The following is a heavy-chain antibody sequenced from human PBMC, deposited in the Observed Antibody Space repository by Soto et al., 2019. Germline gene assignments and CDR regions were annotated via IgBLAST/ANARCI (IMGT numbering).Heavy chain of an antibody. Sequence: QLHLVQSGAVVKKPGASVTVSCSASGYPVTAYYMHWVRQAPGRGLEWMGGINPATGAAKYTKTCQGRVTMTRDTTPSTVFMERSGLTSEDTAVFFGARGGGVGVAGSAAFDMWGQGTLVTVSS. CDR1: GYPVTAYY. CDR3: ARGGGVGVAGSAAFDM. J-gene: IGHJ3*02. V-gene: IGHV1-2*02. D-gene: IGHD3-3*01. CDR2: INPATGAA.